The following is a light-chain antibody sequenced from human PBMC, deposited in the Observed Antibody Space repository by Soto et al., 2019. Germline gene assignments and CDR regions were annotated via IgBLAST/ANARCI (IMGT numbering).Light chain of an antibody. CDR2: DVS. CDR3: SSFRSSSTSYV. Sequence: QSVLTQPASVSGSPGQSITISCPGTSSEIGDSNYVSWYQQHPGKAPKLVIYDVSNRPSGVSNRFSGSKSANTASLTISGLQAEDEADYYCSSFRSSSTSYVFGTGTKVTVL. J-gene: IGLJ1*01. CDR1: SSEIGDSNY. V-gene: IGLV2-14*03.